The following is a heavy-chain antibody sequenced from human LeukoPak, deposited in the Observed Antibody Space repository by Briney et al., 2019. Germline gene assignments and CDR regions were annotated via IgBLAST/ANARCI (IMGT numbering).Heavy chain of an antibody. V-gene: IGHV3-30-3*01. D-gene: IGHD4-17*01. Sequence: GRSLRLSCAASGFTFSSYAMHWVRQAPGKGLECVAVISYDGSNKYYADSVKGRFTISRDNSKNTLYLQMNSLRAEDTAVYYCARDDYGDYESLDYWGQGTLVTVSS. CDR1: GFTFSSYA. CDR3: ARDDYGDYESLDY. J-gene: IGHJ4*02. CDR2: ISYDGSNK.